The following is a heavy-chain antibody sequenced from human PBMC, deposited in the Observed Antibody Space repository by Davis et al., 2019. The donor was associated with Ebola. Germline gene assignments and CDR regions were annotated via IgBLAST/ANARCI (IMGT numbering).Heavy chain of an antibody. CDR3: ARAGYCSSTSCPRRDNWFDP. D-gene: IGHD2-2*01. J-gene: IGHJ5*02. V-gene: IGHV1-8*02. CDR2: MNPNSGNT. Sequence: AASVKVSCKASGYTFTSYGISWVRQAPGQGLEWMGWMNPNSGNTGYAQKFQGRVTMTRNTSISTAYMELSSLRSEDTAVYYCARAGYCSSTSCPRRDNWFDPWGQGTLVTVSS. CDR1: GYTFTSYG.